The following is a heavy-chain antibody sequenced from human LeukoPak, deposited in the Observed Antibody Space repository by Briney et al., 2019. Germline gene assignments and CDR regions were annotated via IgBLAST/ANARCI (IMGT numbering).Heavy chain of an antibody. CDR2: INHSGST. V-gene: IGHV4-34*01. D-gene: IGHD3-22*01. CDR1: GGSFSAYY. Sequence: SETLSLTCAVYGGSFSAYYWSWIRQPPGKGLEWIGEINHSGSTNYNPSLKSRVAISVDTSRNQFSLRLSSVTAADTAVYYCARVQRITMTDWGQGTLVTVSS. J-gene: IGHJ4*02. CDR3: ARVQRITMTD.